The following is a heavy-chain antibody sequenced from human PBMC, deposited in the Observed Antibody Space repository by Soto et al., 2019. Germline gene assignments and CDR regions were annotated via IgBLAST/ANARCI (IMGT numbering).Heavy chain of an antibody. J-gene: IGHJ6*02. Sequence: GGSLRLSCEVSGFTFSMSSMSWVRQSPGKGLEWVAKIPQDGVDGHYADSVKGRFIISRDNDKNSLHLQLNNLRAEDTAVYYCARDHLILPAHDFFYGSDVWGRGATVTVSS. V-gene: IGHV3-7*03. D-gene: IGHD2-21*02. CDR3: ARDHLILPAHDFFYGSDV. CDR1: GFTFSMSS. CDR2: IPQDGVDG.